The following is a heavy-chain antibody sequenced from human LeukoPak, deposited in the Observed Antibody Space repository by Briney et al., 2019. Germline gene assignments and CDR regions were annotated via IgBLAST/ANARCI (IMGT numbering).Heavy chain of an antibody. D-gene: IGHD4-11*01. V-gene: IGHV4-61*02. Sequence: PSETLSLTCTVSGGSISSGSYYWSWIRQPAGKGLEWIGRIYTSGSTNYNPSLKSRVTISVDTSKNQFSLKLSSVTAADTAVYYCAREFGSYSNYPSFVDPWGQGTLVTVSS. J-gene: IGHJ5*02. CDR2: IYTSGST. CDR3: AREFGSYSNYPSFVDP. CDR1: GGSISSGSYY.